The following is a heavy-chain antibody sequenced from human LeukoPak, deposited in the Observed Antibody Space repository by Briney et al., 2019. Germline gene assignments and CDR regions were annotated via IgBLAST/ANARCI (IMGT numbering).Heavy chain of an antibody. V-gene: IGHV1-18*01. J-gene: IGHJ5*02. CDR1: GYTFTSYG. D-gene: IGHD6-6*01. Sequence: GASVKVSCKASGYTFTSYGISWVGQAPGQGLEGMGWISAYNGNTNYAQKLQGRVTMTTDTSTSTAYMELRSLRSDDTAVYYCARDLGAARPNWFDPWGQGTLVTVSS. CDR3: ARDLGAARPNWFDP. CDR2: ISAYNGNT.